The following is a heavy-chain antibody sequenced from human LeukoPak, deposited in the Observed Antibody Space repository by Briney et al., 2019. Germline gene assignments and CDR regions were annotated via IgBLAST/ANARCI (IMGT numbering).Heavy chain of an antibody. J-gene: IGHJ4*02. Sequence: HPGGSLRLSCAASGFTFDDYTMHWVRQAPGKGLEWVSLISWDCGSTYEAASVKGRFTSSRDNSKNSLYLQMNSLRTEDTALYYCAKDRWLRGSGWEAVDYWGQGTLVTVSS. CDR3: AKDRWLRGSGWEAVDY. D-gene: IGHD6-19*01. CDR2: ISWDCGST. V-gene: IGHV3-43*01. CDR1: GFTFDDYT.